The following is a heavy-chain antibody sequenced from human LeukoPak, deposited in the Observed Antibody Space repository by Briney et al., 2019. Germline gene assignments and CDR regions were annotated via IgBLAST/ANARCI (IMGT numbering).Heavy chain of an antibody. CDR3: ARDGIAARRDYYYYYMDV. CDR1: GFTFSSYW. D-gene: IGHD6-6*01. Sequence: GGSLRLSCAASGFTFSSYWMHWVRQAPGKGLVWVSRTNSDGSSTSYADSVKGRFTISRDNSKNTLYLQMNSLRAEDTAVYYCARDGIAARRDYYYYYMDVWGKGTTVTVSS. CDR2: TNSDGSST. J-gene: IGHJ6*03. V-gene: IGHV3-74*01.